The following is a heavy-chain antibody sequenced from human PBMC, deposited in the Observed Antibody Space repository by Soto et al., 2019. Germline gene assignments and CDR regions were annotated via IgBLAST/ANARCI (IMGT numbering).Heavy chain of an antibody. J-gene: IGHJ5*02. V-gene: IGHV1-18*01. CDR1: GYTFSFYS. CDR2: INPILSMS. D-gene: IGHD3-3*01. Sequence: ASVKVSCKASGYTFSFYSINWVRQAPGLGLEWMGRINPILSMSNYAQKLQGRVTMTTDTSTSTAYMELRSLRSDDTAVYYCARDLGRILRFLEWLSGDWFDPWGQGTLVTVSS. CDR3: ARDLGRILRFLEWLSGDWFDP.